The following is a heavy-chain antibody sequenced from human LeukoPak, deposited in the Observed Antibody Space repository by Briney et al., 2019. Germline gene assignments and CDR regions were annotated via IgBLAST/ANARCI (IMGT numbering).Heavy chain of an antibody. Sequence: SVKVSCKASGGTFSSYAISWVRQAPGQGLEWMGRIIPIFGTTNYAQKFQGRVTITTDESTSTAYMELSSLRSEDTAVYYCARDSETPATAISDYWGQGTLVTVSS. CDR3: ARDSETPATAISDY. V-gene: IGHV1-69*05. CDR1: GGTFSSYA. CDR2: IIPIFGTT. D-gene: IGHD2-2*02. J-gene: IGHJ4*02.